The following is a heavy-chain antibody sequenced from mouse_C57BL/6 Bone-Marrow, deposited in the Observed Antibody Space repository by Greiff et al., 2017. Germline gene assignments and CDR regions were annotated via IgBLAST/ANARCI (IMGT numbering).Heavy chain of an antibody. V-gene: IGHV1-58*01. CDR3: AKTDYYGSSYWYFDV. CDR1: GYTFTSYG. CDR2: IYIGNGYT. Sequence: VQLQQSGAELVRPGSSVKMSCKTSGYTFTSYGINWVKQRPGQGLEWIGYIYIGNGYTEYNEKFKGKATLTSDTASSTAYMQLSSLTSEDAAIYFCAKTDYYGSSYWYFDVWGTGTTVTVSS. J-gene: IGHJ1*03. D-gene: IGHD1-1*01.